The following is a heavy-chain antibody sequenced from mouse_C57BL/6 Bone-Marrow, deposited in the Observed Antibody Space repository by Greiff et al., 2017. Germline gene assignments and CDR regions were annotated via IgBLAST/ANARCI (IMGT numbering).Heavy chain of an antibody. CDR2: IYPRSGNT. CDR3: ARSRYYGYADY. Sequence: VQRVESGAELARPGASVKLSCKASGYTFTSYGISWVKQRTGQGLEWIGEIYPRSGNTYYNEKFKGKATLTADKSSSTAYMELRSLTSEDSAVYFCARSRYYGYADYWGQGTTLTVSS. J-gene: IGHJ2*01. V-gene: IGHV1-81*01. CDR1: GYTFTSYG. D-gene: IGHD1-2*01.